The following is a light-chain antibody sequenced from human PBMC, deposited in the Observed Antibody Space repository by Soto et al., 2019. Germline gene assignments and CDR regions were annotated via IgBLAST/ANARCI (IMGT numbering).Light chain of an antibody. CDR2: DVT. CDR3: SSYTCSSTLHVV. J-gene: IGLJ2*01. Sequence: QSALTQPASVSGSPGQSITLSCTGTSSDFGVYDYVSWYQHHPGKAPKHMIYDVTIRPSGVSNRFSGSKSGNTASLTISGLQAEDDADYFCSSYTCSSTLHVVFGGGTKLTVL. CDR1: SSDFGVYDY. V-gene: IGLV2-14*03.